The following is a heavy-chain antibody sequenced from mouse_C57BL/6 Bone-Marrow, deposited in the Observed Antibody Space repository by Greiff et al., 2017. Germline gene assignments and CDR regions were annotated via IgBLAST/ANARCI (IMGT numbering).Heavy chain of an antibody. J-gene: IGHJ4*01. CDR2: LYPGDGDT. CDR1: GYAFSSSW. CDR3: ARGTTVVGRMDY. V-gene: IGHV1-82*01. D-gene: IGHD1-1*01. Sequence: VKLMESGPELVKPGASVKISCKASGYAFSSSWMNWVKQRPGKGLEWIGRLYPGDGDTNYNGKFKGKATLTADKSSSTAYMQLSSLTSEDSAVYFCARGTTVVGRMDYWGQGTSVTVSS.